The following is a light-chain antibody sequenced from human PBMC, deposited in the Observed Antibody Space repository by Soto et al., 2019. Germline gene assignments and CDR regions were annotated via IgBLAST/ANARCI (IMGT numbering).Light chain of an antibody. CDR2: DGS. Sequence: QSVLTQPASVSGSPGQSITISCTGTSSDVGSYNLVSWYQQHPGKAPKLMIYDGSKRPSGVSNRFSGSKSGNTASLTISGLQAEDEADYYCCSYAGSSYVFGTGTKVTVL. J-gene: IGLJ1*01. CDR3: CSYAGSSYV. CDR1: SSDVGSYNL. V-gene: IGLV2-23*01.